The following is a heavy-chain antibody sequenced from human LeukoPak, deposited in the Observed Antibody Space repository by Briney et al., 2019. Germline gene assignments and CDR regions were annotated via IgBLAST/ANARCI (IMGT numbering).Heavy chain of an antibody. CDR1: GDSINNYY. D-gene: IGHD1-26*01. J-gene: IGHJ4*02. CDR3: ARVSGTYRKFDY. Sequence: SETLSLTCTISGDSINNYYWSWIRQPPGKGLEWIGYIYYSGSTNYNPSLKSRVTISVDTSKNQFSLKLSSVTAADTAVYYCARVSGTYRKFDYWGQGTLVTVSS. V-gene: IGHV4-59*01. CDR2: IYYSGST.